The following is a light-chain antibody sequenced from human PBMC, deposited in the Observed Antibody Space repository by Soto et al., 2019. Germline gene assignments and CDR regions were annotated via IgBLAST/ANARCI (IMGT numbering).Light chain of an antibody. V-gene: IGKV1-5*01. J-gene: IGKJ1*01. CDR3: QQYNSYSRA. CDR2: DAS. CDR1: QSVGTW. Sequence: DIQMTQSPSTLSASVGDRVTVTCRASQSVGTWLAWYQQKPGRAPNLLIYDASTLASAVPSRFSGSGFGTDFTLTISSLQPEDVATYYCQQYNSYSRAFGQGTKV.